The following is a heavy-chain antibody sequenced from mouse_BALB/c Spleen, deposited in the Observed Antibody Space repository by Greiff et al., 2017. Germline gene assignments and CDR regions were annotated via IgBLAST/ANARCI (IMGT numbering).Heavy chain of an antibody. CDR3: ARHGITTATFAY. D-gene: IGHD1-2*01. J-gene: IGHJ3*01. CDR1: GFAFSSYD. Sequence: EVKLVESGGGLVKPGGSLKLSCAASGFAFSSYDMSWVRQTPEKRLEWVAYISSGGGSTYYPDTVKGRFTISRDNAKNTLYLQMSSLKSEDTAMYYCARHGITTATFAYWGQGTLVTVSA. V-gene: IGHV5-12-1*01. CDR2: ISSGGGST.